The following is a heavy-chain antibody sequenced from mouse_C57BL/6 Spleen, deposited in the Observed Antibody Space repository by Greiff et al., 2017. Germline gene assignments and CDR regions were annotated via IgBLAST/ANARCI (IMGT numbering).Heavy chain of an antibody. J-gene: IGHJ4*01. CDR2: IDPANGNT. V-gene: IGHV14-3*01. CDR3: AGSYDYPAMGY. CDR1: GFNIKNTY. Sequence: VQLLQSVAELVRPGASVKLSCTASGFNIKNTYMPWVQQRPEQSLEWIGRIDPANGNTKYAPKFQGMATITADTTSNTDYLQLSCLTSEDTALYCCAGSYDYPAMGYWGQGTSVTVST.